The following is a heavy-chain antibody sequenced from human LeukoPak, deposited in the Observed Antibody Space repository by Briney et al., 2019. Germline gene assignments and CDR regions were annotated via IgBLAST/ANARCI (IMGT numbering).Heavy chain of an antibody. D-gene: IGHD2-2*01. CDR3: ARAFHCSTTSCYARGLDY. CDR2: IYYSGST. CDR1: GGSISSYY. Sequence: SSETLSLTCTVSGGSISSYYWSWIRQPPGKGLEWIGYIYYSGSTNYNPSLKSRVTISVDTSKNQFSLKLSSVTAADTAVYYCARAFHCSTTSCYARGLDYWGQGTLVTVSS. V-gene: IGHV4-59*01. J-gene: IGHJ4*02.